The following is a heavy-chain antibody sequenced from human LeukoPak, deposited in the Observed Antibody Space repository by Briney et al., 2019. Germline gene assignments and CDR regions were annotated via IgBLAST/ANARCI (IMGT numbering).Heavy chain of an antibody. D-gene: IGHD2-21*02. Sequence: SETLSLTCTVSGGSISSSSYSWGWLRQPPGEGLEWIVSIYYSGRTYYNPSLKSRVTISVDTSKNQFSLKLSSVTAADTAVYYCARSLGMRLVVTAMDAFDYWGQGTLVTVSS. CDR3: ARSLGMRLVVTAMDAFDY. CDR1: GGSISSSSYS. J-gene: IGHJ4*02. CDR2: IYYSGRT. V-gene: IGHV4-39*01.